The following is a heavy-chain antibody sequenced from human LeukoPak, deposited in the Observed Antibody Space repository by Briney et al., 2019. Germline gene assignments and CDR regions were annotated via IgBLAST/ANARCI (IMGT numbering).Heavy chain of an antibody. V-gene: IGHV4-39*01. CDR3: ARRSTVAGRGRFDP. D-gene: IGHD6-19*01. CDR1: GGYIRSTSYY. J-gene: IGHJ5*02. CDR2: VHYSGST. Sequence: TSETLSLTCTVSGGYIRSTSYYWGWIRQPPGKGLEWLGSVHYSGSTYDNPSLESRVTISVDTSKNQFSLKLISVTAADTAVYYCARRSTVAGRGRFDPWGKGTLVTVSS.